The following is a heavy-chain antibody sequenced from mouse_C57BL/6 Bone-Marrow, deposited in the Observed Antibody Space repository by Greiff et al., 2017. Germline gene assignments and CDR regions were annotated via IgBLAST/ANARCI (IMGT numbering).Heavy chain of an antibody. J-gene: IGHJ2*01. CDR1: GYTFTSYW. CDR2: IDPSDSYT. CDR3: ARYYGGCEEAPFDY. D-gene: IGHD1-1*02. Sequence: QVQLQQPGAELVKPGASVKLSCKASGYTFTSYWMQWVKQRPGQGLEWIGEIDPSDSYTNYNQKFKGKATLTVDTSSSTAYMQLSSLTSEDSAVYYGARYYGGCEEAPFDYWGQGTTLTVSS. V-gene: IGHV1-50*01.